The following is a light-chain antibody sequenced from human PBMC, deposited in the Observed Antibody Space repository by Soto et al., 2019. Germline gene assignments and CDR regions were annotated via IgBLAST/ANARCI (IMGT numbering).Light chain of an antibody. CDR3: QQRSNWPALT. Sequence: EIVLTQSPATLSLSPGERATLSCRASQSVSSYLAWYQQKPGQAPRLLIYDASNRATGIPDRFSGSGSGTDFTLTISSLEPEDFAVYYCQQRSNWPALTCGGGTKVEIK. V-gene: IGKV3-11*01. CDR1: QSVSSY. CDR2: DAS. J-gene: IGKJ4*01.